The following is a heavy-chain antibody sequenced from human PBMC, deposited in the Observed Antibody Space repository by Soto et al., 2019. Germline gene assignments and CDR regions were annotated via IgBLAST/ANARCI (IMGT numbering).Heavy chain of an antibody. CDR2: INPSGGST. CDR3: ARDGEHSSGWYEPYFQH. CDR1: GYTFTGYY. J-gene: IGHJ1*01. Sequence: ASVKVSCKASGYTFTGYYMHWVRQAPGQGLEWMGIINPSGGSTSYAQKFQGRVTMTRDTSTSTVYMELSSLRSEDTAVYYCARDGEHSSGWYEPYFQHWGQGTLVTVSS. D-gene: IGHD6-19*01. V-gene: IGHV1-46*03.